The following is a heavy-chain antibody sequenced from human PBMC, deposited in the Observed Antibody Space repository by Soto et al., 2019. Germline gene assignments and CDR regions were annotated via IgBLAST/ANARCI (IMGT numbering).Heavy chain of an antibody. CDR1: GFTFSSYA. D-gene: IGHD6-6*01. CDR3: ASRRNPPRGFDI. J-gene: IGHJ3*02. Sequence: EVQLLESGGGLVQPGGSLRLSCAASGFTFSSYAMSWVRQAPGKGLEWVSAISGSGGSTYYADSVKGRFTISRDNSKNHLYLQMNSLRAEDTAVYYRASRRNPPRGFDIWGQGTMVTVSS. V-gene: IGHV3-23*01. CDR2: ISGSGGST.